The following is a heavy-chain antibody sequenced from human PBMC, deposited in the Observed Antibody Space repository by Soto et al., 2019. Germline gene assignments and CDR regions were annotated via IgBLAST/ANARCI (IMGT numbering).Heavy chain of an antibody. Sequence: GGSLRLSCLASGFSVRNYAMSWVRQAPGKGLEWVSSISVNGATTYYADSVKGRFTISRDNSKNTLYLQMNGLRAGDTAVYYCAKDDYGYWFDPWGQGTRVTVSS. CDR3: AKDDYGYWFDP. D-gene: IGHD4-17*01. J-gene: IGHJ5*02. CDR1: GFSVRNYA. CDR2: ISVNGATT. V-gene: IGHV3-23*01.